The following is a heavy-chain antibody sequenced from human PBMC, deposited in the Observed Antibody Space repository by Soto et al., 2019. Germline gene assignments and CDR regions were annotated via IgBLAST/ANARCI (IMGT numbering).Heavy chain of an antibody. Sequence: QVQLVESGGGVVQPGRSLRLSCAASGFTFSSYAMHWVRQAPGKGLEWVAVISYDGSNKYYADSVKGRFTISRDNSKNTLYLQMNSLRAEDTAVYYCARDQARSSSFPYYYYYGMDVWGQGTTVTVSS. D-gene: IGHD6-6*01. CDR2: ISYDGSNK. CDR1: GFTFSSYA. V-gene: IGHV3-30-3*01. CDR3: ARDQARSSSFPYYYYYGMDV. J-gene: IGHJ6*02.